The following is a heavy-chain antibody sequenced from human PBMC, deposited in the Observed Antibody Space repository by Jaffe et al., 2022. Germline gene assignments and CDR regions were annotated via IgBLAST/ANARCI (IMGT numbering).Heavy chain of an antibody. J-gene: IGHJ6*03. Sequence: QVQLQESGPGLVKPSQTLSLTCTVSGGSISSGSYYWSWIRQPAGKGLEWIGRIYTSGSTNYNPSLKSRVTISVDTSKNQFSLKLSSVTAADTAVYYCARDHTSIWERAYYMDVWGKGTTVTVSS. V-gene: IGHV4-61*02. D-gene: IGHD1-26*01. CDR1: GGSISSGSYY. CDR3: ARDHTSIWERAYYMDV. CDR2: IYTSGST.